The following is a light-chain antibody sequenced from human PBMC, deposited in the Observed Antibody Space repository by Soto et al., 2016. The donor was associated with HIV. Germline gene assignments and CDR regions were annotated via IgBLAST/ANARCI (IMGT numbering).Light chain of an antibody. Sequence: SYVLTQPPSESVAPGKTASISCGGNNVGSQSVQWYQQKTGQAPVLVVYGDIDRPSGIPARFSGSKSGNTATLTISRVEAGDEADYYCQVWDTSGDVIFGGGAKLTVL. V-gene: IGLV3-21*03. CDR2: GDI. J-gene: IGLJ2*01. CDR1: NVGSQS. CDR3: QVWDTSGDVI.